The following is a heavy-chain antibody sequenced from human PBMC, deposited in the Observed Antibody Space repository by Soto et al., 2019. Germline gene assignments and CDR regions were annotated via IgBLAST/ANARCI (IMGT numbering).Heavy chain of an antibody. J-gene: IGHJ4*02. Sequence: EVQLLESGGGVVQPGGSLRLSCAASGLTFSRNAMNWARQAPGKGLEWVSGISVSGGSTYYADSVKGRFTMSRDNSKNTLFLQMNSLRAEDTALYYCAKDLGSSPPCDYWGQGTLVTVSS. V-gene: IGHV3-23*01. CDR2: ISVSGGST. CDR3: AKDLGSSPPCDY. CDR1: GLTFSRNA. D-gene: IGHD6-13*01.